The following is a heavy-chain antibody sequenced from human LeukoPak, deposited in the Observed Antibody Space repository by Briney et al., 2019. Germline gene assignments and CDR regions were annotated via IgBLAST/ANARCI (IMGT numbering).Heavy chain of an antibody. CDR3: AREGAEYDSSGYSPSFDY. V-gene: IGHV4-34*01. D-gene: IGHD3-22*01. CDR2: INHSGST. Sequence: SETLSLTCAVYGGSFSGYYWSWIRQPPGKGLEWIGEINHSGSTNYNPSLKSRVTISVDTSKNQFSLKLSSVTAADTAVYYCAREGAEYDSSGYSPSFDYWGQETLVTVSS. CDR1: GGSFSGYY. J-gene: IGHJ4*02.